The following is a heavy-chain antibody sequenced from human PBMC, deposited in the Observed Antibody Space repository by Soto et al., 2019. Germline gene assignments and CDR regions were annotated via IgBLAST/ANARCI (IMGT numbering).Heavy chain of an antibody. CDR1: GGSISSGYYY. CDR2: IYYSGST. D-gene: IGHD4-17*01. CDR3: ARVRQFYGDYPYVDY. J-gene: IGHJ4*02. V-gene: IGHV4-30-4*01. Sequence: SETMSLTCPVSGGSISSGYYYWSWISKPPGKGLEWIGYIYYSGSTYYNPSLKSRVTISVDTSKNQFSLKLSSVTAADTAVYYCARVRQFYGDYPYVDYWGQGTLVTVSS.